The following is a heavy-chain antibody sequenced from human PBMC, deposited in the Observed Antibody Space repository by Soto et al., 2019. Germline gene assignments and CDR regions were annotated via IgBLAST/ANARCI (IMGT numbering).Heavy chain of an antibody. V-gene: IGHV3-30*04. J-gene: IGHJ4*01. CDR2: ISYDGTNK. Sequence: QAQLVESGGGVVQPGRSLRLSCAASGFMFSAYAMLWVRQAPGKGLEWVAAISYDGTNKYYADSIKGRFTISRDNSANTLFLQVNSLRREDTAMYYCARDPSPYTSGWYGIDFWGHGTLVTVSS. CDR3: ARDPSPYTSGWYGIDF. CDR1: GFMFSAYA. D-gene: IGHD6-19*01.